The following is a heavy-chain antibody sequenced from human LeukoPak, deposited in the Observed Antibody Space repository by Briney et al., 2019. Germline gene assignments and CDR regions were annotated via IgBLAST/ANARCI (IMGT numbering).Heavy chain of an antibody. CDR1: GYSISSGNY. CDR2: VSQRGNT. Sequence: SETLSLTCTVSGYSISSGNYWGWIRQTPGKGLEWIASVSQRGNTYYNPSLESRVTISIDTSKNQFSLKVRSVTATDTAVYYCARDPVRLDYNHRYFDYWGQGIMVTVSS. D-gene: IGHD4-11*01. J-gene: IGHJ4*02. CDR3: ARDPVRLDYNHRYFDY. V-gene: IGHV4-38-2*02.